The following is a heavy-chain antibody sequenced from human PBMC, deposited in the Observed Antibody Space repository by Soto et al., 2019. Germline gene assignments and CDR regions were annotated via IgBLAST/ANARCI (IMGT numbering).Heavy chain of an antibody. CDR1: GFTFSSYG. D-gene: IGHD2-2*01. CDR2: IRYDGSNK. Sequence: GGSRRLSCAASGFTFSSYGMHCVRQAPGKGLGWVAVIRYDGSNKYYADSVKGRFTISRDNSKNTLYLQMNSLRAEDTAVYYCARDYRWYQLTGYYYGMDVWGQGTTVTVS. J-gene: IGHJ6*02. CDR3: ARDYRWYQLTGYYYGMDV. V-gene: IGHV3-33*01.